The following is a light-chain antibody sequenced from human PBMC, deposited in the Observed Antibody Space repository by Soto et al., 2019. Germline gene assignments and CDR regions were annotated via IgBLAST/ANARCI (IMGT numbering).Light chain of an antibody. CDR2: DAS. V-gene: IGKV1-33*01. Sequence: DIHMTQSPSSLSASVGDRVTITCQASQDISNYLNWYQQKPGKAPKLLIYDASNLETGVPSRFSGSGSGTDFTFTISSLQPEDIATYYCQQYDNLPSLTFGGGTKVDI. CDR3: QQYDNLPSLT. CDR1: QDISNY. J-gene: IGKJ4*01.